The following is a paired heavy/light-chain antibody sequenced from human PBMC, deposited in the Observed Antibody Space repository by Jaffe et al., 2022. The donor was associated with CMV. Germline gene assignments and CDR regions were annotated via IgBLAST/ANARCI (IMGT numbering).Light chain of an antibody. CDR3: QQSYSTPPYT. V-gene: IGKV1-39*01. Sequence: DIQLTQSPSSLSASVGDRVTITCRASQSISNYLNWYQQKPGKAPKLLIYAASNLQSGVPSRFSGSGSGTEFTLIISSLQAEDFATYHCQQSYSTPPYTFGQGTKLEIK. CDR1: QSISNY. J-gene: IGKJ2*01. CDR2: AAS.
Heavy chain of an antibody. D-gene: IGHD4-17*01. J-gene: IGHJ5*02. CDR1: GGSMNSGDYY. V-gene: IGHV4-39*01. CDR3: ARHTATVTTRWFDT. CDR2: IYYNGNT. Sequence: QLQLQESGPGLAKPSETLSLTCSVSGGSMNSGDYYWAWIRQPPGKGLEWIGSIYYNGNTYYNPSLKSRGTISVDTSKNLVSLKVNSVTAADTAVYYCARHTATVTTRWFDTWGQGILVIVSS.